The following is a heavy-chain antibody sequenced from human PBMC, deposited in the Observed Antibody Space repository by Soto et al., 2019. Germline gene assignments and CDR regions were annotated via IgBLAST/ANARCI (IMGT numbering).Heavy chain of an antibody. CDR3: ARSTLSGQCFDY. CDR1: GGSISSGDHY. J-gene: IGHJ4*02. D-gene: IGHD2-15*01. CDR2: IYYSVST. Sequence: QVQLQESGPGLVKPSQTLSLTCTVSGGSISSGDHYWSWIRQPPGKGLEWIGYIYYSVSTYYNPSLKSRVTISVDTSKNQFSLKLSSVTAADTAVYYCARSTLSGQCFDYWGQGTLVTVSS. V-gene: IGHV4-30-4*01.